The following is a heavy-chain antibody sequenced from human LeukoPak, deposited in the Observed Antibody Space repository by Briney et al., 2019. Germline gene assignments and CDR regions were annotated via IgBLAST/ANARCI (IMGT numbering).Heavy chain of an antibody. CDR2: ISYDGSNK. D-gene: IGHD3-22*01. CDR3: AKTYYDSSGYPPYFDC. J-gene: IGHJ4*02. CDR1: GFTFSSYG. Sequence: PGGSLRLSCAASGFTFSSYGMHWVRQAPGKGLEWVAVISYDGSNKYYADSVKGRFTISRDNSKNTLYLQMNSLRAEDTAVYYCAKTYYDSSGYPPYFDCWGQGTLVTVSS. V-gene: IGHV3-30*18.